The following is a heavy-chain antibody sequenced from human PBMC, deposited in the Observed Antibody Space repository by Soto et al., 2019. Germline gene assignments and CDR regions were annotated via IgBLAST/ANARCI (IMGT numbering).Heavy chain of an antibody. D-gene: IGHD2-21*02. V-gene: IGHV1-69*05. Sequence: SVKVSCKASGGTFSSYAISWVRQAPGQGLEWMGGIIPIFGTANYAQKFQGRVTMTRDTSTSTVYMELSSLRSEDTAVYYCARQHIVVVTAPDAFDIWGQGTMVTVS. CDR1: GGTFSSYA. CDR2: IIPIFGTA. CDR3: ARQHIVVVTAPDAFDI. J-gene: IGHJ3*02.